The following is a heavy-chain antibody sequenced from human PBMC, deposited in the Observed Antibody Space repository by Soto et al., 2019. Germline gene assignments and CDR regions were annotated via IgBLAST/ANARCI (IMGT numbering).Heavy chain of an antibody. V-gene: IGHV4-34*01. CDR1: GGSSSGYY. CDR3: ARGHTGYSSVWGAFDI. J-gene: IGHJ3*02. CDR2: INHSGST. Sequence: SETLSLTCAVYGGSSSGYYLSWIRQPPGKGLEWIGEINHSGSTNYNPSLKSRVTISVDTSKNQFSLKLSSVTAADTAVYYCARGHTGYSSVWGAFDIWGQGTMVTVSS. D-gene: IGHD6-19*01.